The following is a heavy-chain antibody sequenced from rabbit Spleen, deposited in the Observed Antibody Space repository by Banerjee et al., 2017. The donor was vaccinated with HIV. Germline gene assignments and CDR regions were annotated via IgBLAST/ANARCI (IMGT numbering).Heavy chain of an antibody. D-gene: IGHD2-1*01. V-gene: IGHV1S40*01. J-gene: IGHJ4*01. CDR1: GVSFSVNSY. Sequence: QSLEESGGDLVKPGASLTLTCIASGVSFSVNSYMCWVRQAPGKGLEWIACINTATGKPVYATWASGRFTISRTSSTTVTLRMTSLTAADRATYFCARDLVGVIGWNFYLWGPGTLVTVS. CDR3: ARDLVGVIGWNFYL. CDR2: INTATGKP.